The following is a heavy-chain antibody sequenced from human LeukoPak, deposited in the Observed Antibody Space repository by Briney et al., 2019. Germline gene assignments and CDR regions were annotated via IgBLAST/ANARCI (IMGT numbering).Heavy chain of an antibody. J-gene: IGHJ4*02. D-gene: IGHD3-10*01. Sequence: SVKVSCKASGGTFSSYTISWVRQAPGQGLEWMGRIIPILGIANYAQKFQGRVTITADKSASTAYMELSSLRSEDTAVYSCATYYYGSGSNYHFDYWGQGTLVTVSS. CDR1: GGTFSSYT. V-gene: IGHV1-69*02. CDR3: ATYYYGSGSNYHFDY. CDR2: IIPILGIA.